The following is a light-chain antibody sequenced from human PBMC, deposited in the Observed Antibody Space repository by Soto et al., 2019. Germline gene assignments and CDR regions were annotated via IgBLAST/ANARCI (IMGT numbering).Light chain of an antibody. CDR1: QSVSSN. V-gene: IGKV3-20*01. J-gene: IGKJ1*01. CDR3: QQYEAVVT. CDR2: GAS. Sequence: PATLSVSPGEGATLFCRASQSVSSNLAWYQQRPGQAPRLLIFGASTRATGIPDRFSGSGSGTDFTLTISRLEPEDVAVYYCQQYEAVVTFGQGTKVDIK.